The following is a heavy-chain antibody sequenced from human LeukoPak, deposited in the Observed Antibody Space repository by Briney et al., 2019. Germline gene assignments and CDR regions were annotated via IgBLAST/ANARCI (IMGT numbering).Heavy chain of an antibody. CDR1: GFTSTSYS. J-gene: IGHJ4*02. V-gene: IGHV3-21*01. D-gene: IGHD2-2*01. CDR3: ARGQLPTFDY. Sequence: GGSLRLSCAASGFTSTSYSINWVRQAPGKGLEWVSSISSSSNYIYYADSLKGRFTISRDNAKNSLYLQVNSLRAEDTAVYFCARGQLPTFDYWGQGTLVTVSS. CDR2: ISSSSNYI.